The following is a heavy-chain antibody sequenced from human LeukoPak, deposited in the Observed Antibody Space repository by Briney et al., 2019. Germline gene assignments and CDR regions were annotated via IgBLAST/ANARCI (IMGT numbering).Heavy chain of an antibody. Sequence: ARSLTLSCAASGFTFSNFAMSWIRQAPGEGQDRVSGSAGGERTYHADSVKVRFPISRDNSQSPLHPQMNSLRVEDTAVYYCAKDRAAGSPTRAKGFDYWGQGTLVTVSS. CDR1: GFTFSNFA. D-gene: IGHD3-10*01. J-gene: IGHJ4*02. CDR3: AKDRAAGSPTRAKGFDY. V-gene: IGHV3-23*01. CDR2: SAGGERT.